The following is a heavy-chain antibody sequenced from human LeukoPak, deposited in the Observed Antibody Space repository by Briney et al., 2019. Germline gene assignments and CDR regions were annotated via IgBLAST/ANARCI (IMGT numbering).Heavy chain of an antibody. CDR2: IYYSGST. CDR3: AKTKYSGVWFDP. D-gene: IGHD6-6*01. CDR1: GGSFSGYY. Sequence: SETLSLTCAVYGGSFSGYYWSWIRQPPGKGLEWIGYIYYSGSTYYNPSLKSRVTISVDTSKNQFSLKLSSVTAADTAVYYCAKTKYSGVWFDPWGQGTLVTVSS. V-gene: IGHV4-34*01. J-gene: IGHJ5*02.